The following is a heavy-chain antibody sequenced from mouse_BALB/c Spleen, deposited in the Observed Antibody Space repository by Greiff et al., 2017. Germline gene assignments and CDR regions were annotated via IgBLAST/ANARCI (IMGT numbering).Heavy chain of an antibody. V-gene: IGHV1-7*01. J-gene: IGHJ3*01. D-gene: IGHD3-1*01. CDR3: ARQLGLPFAY. Sequence: QVQLQQSGAELAKPGASVKMSCKASGYTFTSYWMHWVKQRPGQGLEWIGYINPSTGYTEYNQKFKDKATLTADKSSSTAYMQLSSLTSEDSAVYYCARQLGLPFAYWGQGTLVTVSA. CDR2: INPSTGYT. CDR1: GYTFTSYW.